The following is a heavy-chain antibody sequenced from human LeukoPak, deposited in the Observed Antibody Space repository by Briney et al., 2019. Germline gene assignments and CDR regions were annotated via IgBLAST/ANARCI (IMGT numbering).Heavy chain of an antibody. CDR1: GFTFSTYA. CDR3: AREGQTPSIRLYYFDS. J-gene: IGHJ4*02. V-gene: IGHV3-33*01. CDR2: IWYDGSNK. Sequence: GGSLRLSCATSGFTFSTYAMHWVCQAPGKGLEWVAVIWYDGSNKYYADSVKGRFTISRDNAKNTLYLQMNRLRAEDTAVYYCAREGQTPSIRLYYFDSWGQGTLVTVSS. D-gene: IGHD4/OR15-4a*01.